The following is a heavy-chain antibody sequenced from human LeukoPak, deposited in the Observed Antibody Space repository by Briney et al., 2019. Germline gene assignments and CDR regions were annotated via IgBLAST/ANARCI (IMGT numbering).Heavy chain of an antibody. J-gene: IGHJ4*02. D-gene: IGHD3-9*01. V-gene: IGHV1-69*05. CDR1: GGTFSSYA. CDR3: ARELGHYDILTGYYRGYFDY. Sequence: ASVKVSCKASGGTFSSYAISWVRQAPGQGLEWMGGIIPFFGTANYAQKFQGRVTITTDESTSTAYMELSSLRSEDTAVYYCARELGHYDILTGYYRGYFDYWGQGTLVTVSS. CDR2: IIPFFGTA.